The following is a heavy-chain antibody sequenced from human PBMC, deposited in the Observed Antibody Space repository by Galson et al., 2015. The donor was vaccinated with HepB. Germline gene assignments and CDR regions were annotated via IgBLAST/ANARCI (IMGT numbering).Heavy chain of an antibody. J-gene: IGHJ4*02. CDR2: ISDSGDT. CDR1: GFTFSTYA. Sequence: SLRLSCAASGFTFSTYAMSWVRHTPEKGLEWLSTISDSGDTFYAASVKGRFTISRDNSKNTLYLHLNSLRAEDMAVYYCAKHWGLCYPTFEYWAQGILVTVSS. CDR3: AKHWGLCYPTFEY. V-gene: IGHV3-23*01. D-gene: IGHD7-27*01.